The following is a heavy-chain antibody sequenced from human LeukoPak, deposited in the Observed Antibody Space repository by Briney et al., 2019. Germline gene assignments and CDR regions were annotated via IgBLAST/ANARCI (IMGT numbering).Heavy chain of an antibody. CDR3: ARGHYYDFWSGYYYYGMDV. CDR2: ICYSGST. J-gene: IGHJ6*02. D-gene: IGHD3-3*01. Sequence: PSESLTLTCTASGCTFSSYDLSWIRQPPGKGLEWIAAICYSGSTNYNPSLKSRVTISVDKSKNQFSLKLSCVTAADTAVYYCARGHYYDFWSGYYYYGMDVWGQGTTVTVSS. V-gene: IGHV4-59*01. CDR1: GCTFSSYD.